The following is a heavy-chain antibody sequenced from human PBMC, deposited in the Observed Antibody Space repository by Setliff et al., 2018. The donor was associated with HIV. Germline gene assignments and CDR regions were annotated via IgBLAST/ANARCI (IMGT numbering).Heavy chain of an antibody. Sequence: SETLSLTCTVSGGSFRVYYWTWIRQPPGKGLEWIAEINHNGNSNYNSSLKSRVTISVDTSKNQFSLKLNSVTAADTAVYHCARGDTYYHDSSGYVKSALDCFDVWGQGTMVTVSS. CDR3: ARGDTYYHDSSGYVKSALDCFDV. J-gene: IGHJ3*01. CDR2: INHNGNS. V-gene: IGHV4-34*01. D-gene: IGHD3-22*01. CDR1: GGSFRVYY.